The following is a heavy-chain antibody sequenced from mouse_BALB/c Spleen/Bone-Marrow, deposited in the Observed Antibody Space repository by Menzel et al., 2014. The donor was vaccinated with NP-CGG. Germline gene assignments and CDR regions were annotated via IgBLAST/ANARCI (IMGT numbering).Heavy chain of an antibody. D-gene: IGHD1-2*01. Sequence: EVQLVESGGGLVQPGGSLKLSCAASGFDLSTFWMSWVRQAPGKGLEWIGEINPDRSTINYRPSLKDKFIISRDNAKNTLYLLLSKVRSEDTALYYCARLHYYGYGAYWGQGTLVTVS. J-gene: IGHJ3*01. CDR3: ARLHYYGYGAY. CDR2: INPDRSTI. V-gene: IGHV4-1*02. CDR1: GFDLSTFW.